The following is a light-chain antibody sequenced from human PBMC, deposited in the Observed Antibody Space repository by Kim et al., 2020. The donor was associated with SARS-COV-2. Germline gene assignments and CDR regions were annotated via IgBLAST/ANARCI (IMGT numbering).Light chain of an antibody. Sequence: LSPGDRAPLSRRASQSVSSYVAWYQQNPGQAPRLLIYDASNRATGIPARFSGSGSGTDFTLTISSLEPEDFAVYYCQQRSNWPLTFGGGTKVDIK. CDR1: QSVSSY. V-gene: IGKV3-11*01. CDR2: DAS. J-gene: IGKJ4*01. CDR3: QQRSNWPLT.